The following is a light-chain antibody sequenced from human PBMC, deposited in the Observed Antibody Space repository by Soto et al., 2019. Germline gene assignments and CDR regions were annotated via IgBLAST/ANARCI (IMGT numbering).Light chain of an antibody. Sequence: QSALTQPASVSGSPGQSITISCTGTSSDVGNYNLVSWYQQHPGKAPKLISYATRKRPSGVSNRYSGSKSGNTASLTISGLQAEDEATYHCCSYAGSITFTFGGGTQLPVL. CDR2: ATR. CDR3: CSYAGSITFT. J-gene: IGLJ2*01. CDR1: SSDVGNYNL. V-gene: IGLV2-23*02.